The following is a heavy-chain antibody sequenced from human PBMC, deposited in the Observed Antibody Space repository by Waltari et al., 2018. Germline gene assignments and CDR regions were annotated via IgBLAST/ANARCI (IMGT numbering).Heavy chain of an antibody. D-gene: IGHD3-3*01. J-gene: IGHJ3*02. V-gene: IGHV4-39*01. CDR3: ARPGAVLAEAGAFDI. CDR1: GGPISSSSYY. Sequence: QLQLQESGPGLVKPSETLSLTCTVSGGPISSSSYYWGWIAPPPGKGLEWIGSIYYSGSTYHNPSLNSRVTISVDTSKNQFSLKLSSVTAADTAVYYCARPGAVLAEAGAFDIWGQGTMVTVSS. CDR2: IYYSGST.